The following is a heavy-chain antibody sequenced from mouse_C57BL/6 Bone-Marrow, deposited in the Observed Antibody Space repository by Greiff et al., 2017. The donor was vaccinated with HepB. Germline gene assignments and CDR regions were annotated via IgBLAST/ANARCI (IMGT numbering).Heavy chain of an antibody. D-gene: IGHD2-4*01. CDR2: INPSSGYT. CDR1: GYTFTSYS. CDR3: ARRGESGYDYDGAWFAY. J-gene: IGHJ3*01. V-gene: IGHV1-4*01. Sequence: QVQLQQSGAELARPGASVKLSCKASGYTFTSYSMHWVKQRPGQGLQWIGYINPSSGYTKYNQKFKDKATLTADKSSSTAYMQLSSLTSEDSAVYYCARRGESGYDYDGAWFAYWGQGTLVTVSA.